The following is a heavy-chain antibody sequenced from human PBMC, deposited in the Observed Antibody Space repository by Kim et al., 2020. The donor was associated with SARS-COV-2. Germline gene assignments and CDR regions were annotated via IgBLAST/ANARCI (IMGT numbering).Heavy chain of an antibody. CDR3: AQNPGSGYDY. Sequence: SETLSLTCAVYGGSFSGYYWSWIRQPPGKGLEWIGEINHSGSTNYNPSLKSRVTISVDTSKNQFSLKLSSVTAADTAVYYCAQNPGSGYDYWGQGTLVTVSS. V-gene: IGHV4-34*01. CDR1: GGSFSGYY. CDR2: INHSGST. D-gene: IGHD3-3*01. J-gene: IGHJ4*02.